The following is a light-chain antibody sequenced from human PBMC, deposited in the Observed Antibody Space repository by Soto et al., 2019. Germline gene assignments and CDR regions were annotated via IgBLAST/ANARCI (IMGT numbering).Light chain of an antibody. V-gene: IGKV1-9*01. CDR2: AAS. J-gene: IGKJ5*01. CDR1: QVIVTS. CDR3: QQLFDSTIT. Sequence: DIQLTQSPSFLSPSIGESVTITCRASQVIVTSLAWYQVKPGKAPKIXIYAASTLESGVPSRFSATVSGTECSRTITSLQPEDVATDYCQQLFDSTITFGQGTRLEI.